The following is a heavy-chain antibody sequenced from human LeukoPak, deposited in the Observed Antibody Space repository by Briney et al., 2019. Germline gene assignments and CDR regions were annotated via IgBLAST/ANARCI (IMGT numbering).Heavy chain of an antibody. V-gene: IGHV3-48*02. CDR1: GFTFSSYS. CDR3: ARVIGYCSGGSCYSDY. CDR2: ISSSSSTI. Sequence: GGSLRLSCAASGFTFSSYSMNWVRQAPGKGLEWVSYISSSSSTIYYADSVKGRFIISRDNAKNSLYLQMNSLRDEDTAVYYCARVIGYCSGGSCYSDYWGRGTLVTVSS. J-gene: IGHJ4*02. D-gene: IGHD2-15*01.